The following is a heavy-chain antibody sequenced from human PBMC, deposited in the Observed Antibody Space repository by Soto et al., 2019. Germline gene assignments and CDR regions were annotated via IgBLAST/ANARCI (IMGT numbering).Heavy chain of an antibody. CDR3: AWSLVARESFDV. CDR1: GFSFSKFV. D-gene: IGHD5-12*01. Sequence: EVELLESGGGLVQPGGSLRLSCAASGFSFSKFVMSWVRQTPGKGLQWVSSIRGSGDRTYYADSVKGRFTVSRDNSNDTLFLPMTSVTADDTGLYYCAWSLVARESFDVWGQGTMVTVSS. CDR2: IRGSGDRT. V-gene: IGHV3-23*01. J-gene: IGHJ3*01.